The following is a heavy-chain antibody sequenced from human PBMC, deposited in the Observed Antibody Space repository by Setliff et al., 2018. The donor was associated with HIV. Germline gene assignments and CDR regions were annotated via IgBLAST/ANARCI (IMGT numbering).Heavy chain of an antibody. J-gene: IGHJ5*02. CDR2: IYYSGST. CDR1: GGSISNYY. D-gene: IGHD3-16*01. CDR3: ARKGNVGGWFDP. V-gene: IGHV4-59*01. Sequence: SETLSLTCTVSGGSISNYYWSWIRQPPGKGLEWIGYIYYSGSTNYNPSLKSRVTISVDTSKNQLSLKLSSVTAADTAVYYCARKGNVGGWFDPWGQGTLVTVSS.